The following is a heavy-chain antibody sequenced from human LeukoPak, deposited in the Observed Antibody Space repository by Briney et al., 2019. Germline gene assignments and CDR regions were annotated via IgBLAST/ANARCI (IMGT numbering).Heavy chain of an antibody. CDR3: AKDWGMGLVWGYFDY. V-gene: IGHV3-30*18. J-gene: IGHJ4*02. CDR1: GFTFSSYG. D-gene: IGHD6-19*01. CDR2: ISYDGSNK. Sequence: PGSSLRLSCAASGFTFSSYGMHWVRQAPGKGLEWVAVISYDGSNKYYADSVKGRFTISRDNSKNTLYLQMNSLRAEDTAVYYCAKDWGMGLVWGYFDYWGQGTLVTVSS.